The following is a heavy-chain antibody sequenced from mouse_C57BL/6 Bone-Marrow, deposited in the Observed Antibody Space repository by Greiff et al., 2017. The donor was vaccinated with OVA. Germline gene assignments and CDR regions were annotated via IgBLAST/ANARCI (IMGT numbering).Heavy chain of an antibody. CDR1: GFNIKDYY. D-gene: IGHD1-1*01. V-gene: IGHV14-2*01. CDR3: ALVITTVVAPMDY. Sequence: VQPKESGAELVKPGASVKLSCTASGFNIKDYYMHWVKQRTEQGLEGIGRIDPEDGETKYAPKFQGKATITADTSSNTAYLQLSSLTSEDTAVYYCALVITTVVAPMDYWGQGTSVTVSS. J-gene: IGHJ4*01. CDR2: IDPEDGET.